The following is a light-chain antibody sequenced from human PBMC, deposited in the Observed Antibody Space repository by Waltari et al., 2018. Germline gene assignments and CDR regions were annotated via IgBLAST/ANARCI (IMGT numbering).Light chain of an antibody. J-gene: IGKJ1*01. CDR1: QDITNH. CDR3: QQYHSYPPT. V-gene: IGKV1-16*02. Sequence: DIQMTQSPSSVSASVGDRVTITCRASQDITNHLAWFQQKPGKAPKSLSYAASNLQSGFPSKFSGGGSGTDFTLTISSLQPEDFGTYYCQQYHSYPPTVGQGTKGEIK. CDR2: AAS.